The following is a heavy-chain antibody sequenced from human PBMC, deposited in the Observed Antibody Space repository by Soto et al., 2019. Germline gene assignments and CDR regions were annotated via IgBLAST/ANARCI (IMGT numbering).Heavy chain of an antibody. CDR3: ARGQEGIVATH. CDR2: IKDGGST. D-gene: IGHD5-12*01. V-gene: IGHV4-34*01. Sequence: QVQLQQWGAGLLKPSETLSLTCAVNGGSLTGYYWSWIRQPPGKGLEWIGEIKDGGSTNYSPSLRRXXTXSXXTSKNQLSRRLNSVTAADTAVYFCARGQEGIVATHWDQGTLVTVSS. J-gene: IGHJ4*02. CDR1: GGSLTGYY.